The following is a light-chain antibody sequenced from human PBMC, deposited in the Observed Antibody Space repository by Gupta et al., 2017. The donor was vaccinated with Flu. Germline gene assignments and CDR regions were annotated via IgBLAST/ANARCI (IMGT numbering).Light chain of an antibody. CDR3: RQGRHWPPYT. Sequence: TLRQQAYIICSTTSRRVDSDGKTYFKWFQQKPGQSPRRLIYKVSNRDAGGPDRFSGSGAGSDVTIKISRGEEEEVGGDYCRQGRHWPPYTFGQGTKLEIK. J-gene: IGKJ2*01. V-gene: IGKV2-30*01. CDR1: SRRVDSDGKTY. CDR2: KVS.